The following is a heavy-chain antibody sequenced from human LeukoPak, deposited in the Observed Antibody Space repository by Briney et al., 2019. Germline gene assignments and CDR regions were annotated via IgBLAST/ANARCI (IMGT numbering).Heavy chain of an antibody. CDR1: GYTFTSHY. V-gene: IGHV1-46*01. CDR3: ARDVSDAFDI. CDR2: INPSGDDT. J-gene: IGHJ3*02. Sequence: GASVKVSCKASGYTFTSHYIHWVRQAPGQGLEWMGIINPSGDDTSYAQKFRGRVTMTSDTSTSTVYMDLSSLTSEDTAVYYCARDVSDAFDIWGQGTMVTVSS.